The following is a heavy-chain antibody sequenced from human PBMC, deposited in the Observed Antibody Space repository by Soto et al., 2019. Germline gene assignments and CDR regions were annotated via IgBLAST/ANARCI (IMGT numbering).Heavy chain of an antibody. D-gene: IGHD1-26*01. CDR1: GFTFSSYA. Sequence: PGGSLRLSCAASGFTFSSYAMSWVRQAPGKGLEWVSAISGSGGSTYYADSAKGRFTISRDNSKNTLYLQMNSLRAEDTAVYYCAKDLYKQELHEGTFDYWGQGTLVTVSS. J-gene: IGHJ4*02. V-gene: IGHV3-23*01. CDR2: ISGSGGST. CDR3: AKDLYKQELHEGTFDY.